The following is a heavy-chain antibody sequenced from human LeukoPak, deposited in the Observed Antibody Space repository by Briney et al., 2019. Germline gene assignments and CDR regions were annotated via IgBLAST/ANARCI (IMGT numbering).Heavy chain of an antibody. V-gene: IGHV4-59*01. D-gene: IGHD1-26*01. CDR2: IYYSGST. CDR3: ARETRGRGAKFGSGSYYFDY. Sequence: SETLSLTCTVSGGSIRSYYWSWIRQPPGKGLEWIGYIYYSGSTNYNPSLKSRVTISVDTSKNQFSLKLSSVTAADTAVYYCARETRGRGAKFGSGSYYFDYWGQGTLVTVSS. J-gene: IGHJ4*02. CDR1: GGSIRSYY.